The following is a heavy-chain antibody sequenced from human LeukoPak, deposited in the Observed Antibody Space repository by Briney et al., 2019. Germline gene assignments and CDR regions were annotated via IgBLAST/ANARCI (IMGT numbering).Heavy chain of an antibody. CDR3: ARVVLRSFDWLSGDAFDI. D-gene: IGHD3-9*01. Sequence: SETLSLTCAVYGGSFSGYYWSWIRQPPGKGLEWIGEINHSGSTNYNPSLKSRVTISVDTSKNQFSLKLSSVTAADTAVYYCARVVLRSFDWLSGDAFDIWGQGTMVTVSS. V-gene: IGHV4-34*01. J-gene: IGHJ3*02. CDR2: INHSGST. CDR1: GGSFSGYY.